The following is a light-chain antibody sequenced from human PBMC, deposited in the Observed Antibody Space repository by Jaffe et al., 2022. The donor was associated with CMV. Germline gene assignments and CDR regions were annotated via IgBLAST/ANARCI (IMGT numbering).Light chain of an antibody. CDR3: SSYRSSSTLGV. Sequence: QSALTQPASVSGSPGQSITISCTGTNNDVGGYNYVSWYQQHPGKAPKLMIYDVSNRPSGVSNRFSGSKSGNTASLTISGLQAEDEADYYCSSYRSSSTLGVFGGGTKLTVL. J-gene: IGLJ2*01. CDR1: NNDVGGYNY. V-gene: IGLV2-14*03. CDR2: DVS.